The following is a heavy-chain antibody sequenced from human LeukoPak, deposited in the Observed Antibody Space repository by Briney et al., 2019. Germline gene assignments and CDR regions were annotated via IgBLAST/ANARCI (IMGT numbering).Heavy chain of an antibody. J-gene: IGHJ4*02. Sequence: GGSLRLSCAASGFTFSTYWMSWVRQAPGKGLEWVANLNQDGSEKYHVDSVKGRFTISRDNAKNSLYLQMNSLRAEDTALYYCSGGNSFDYWGQGTLVTVSS. CDR1: GFTFSTYW. D-gene: IGHD4-23*01. V-gene: IGHV3-7*05. CDR2: LNQDGSEK. CDR3: SGGNSFDY.